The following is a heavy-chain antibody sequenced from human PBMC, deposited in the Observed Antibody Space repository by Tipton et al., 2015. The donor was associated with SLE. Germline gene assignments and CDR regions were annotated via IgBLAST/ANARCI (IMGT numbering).Heavy chain of an antibody. V-gene: IGHV4-31*03. CDR1: GGSISSGGYY. Sequence: TLSLTYTVSGGSISSGGYYWSWVRPHPGKGLEWVGYIYYSGSTYYNPSLKSRVTITVDTSKNQFSLKLSSVTAADPAVYYCARGRRSIAARRGPAFDYWGQGTLVTVSS. CDR3: ARGRRSIAARRGPAFDY. D-gene: IGHD6-6*01. CDR2: IYYSGST. J-gene: IGHJ4*02.